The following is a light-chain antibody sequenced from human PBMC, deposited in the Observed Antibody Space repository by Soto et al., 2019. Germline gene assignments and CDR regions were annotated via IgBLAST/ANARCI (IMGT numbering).Light chain of an antibody. V-gene: IGLV3-1*01. Sequence: SYELTQPPSVSVSPGQTASITCSGDKLGDKYACWYQQKPGQSPVLVIYQDSKRPSGIPGRFSGSNSGNTATLTISGTQAMEEADYYCQAWDSGTVVFGGGTKL. CDR2: QDS. CDR1: KLGDKY. J-gene: IGLJ2*01. CDR3: QAWDSGTVV.